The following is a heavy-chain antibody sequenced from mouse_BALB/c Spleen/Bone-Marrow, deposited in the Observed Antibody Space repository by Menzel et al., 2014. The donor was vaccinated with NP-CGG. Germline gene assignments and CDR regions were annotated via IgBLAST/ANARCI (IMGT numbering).Heavy chain of an antibody. CDR3: ARRDYGDY. CDR1: GYSFTGYY. D-gene: IGHD1-1*02. Sequence: RVESGASVKISCKASGYSFTGYYMHWVKQSHGKSLEWIGRVNPNNGGTSYNQKFKGKAILTVDKSSSTAYMELRSLTSEDSAVYFCARRDYGDYWGQGTTLTVSS. V-gene: IGHV1-26*01. J-gene: IGHJ2*01. CDR2: VNPNNGGT.